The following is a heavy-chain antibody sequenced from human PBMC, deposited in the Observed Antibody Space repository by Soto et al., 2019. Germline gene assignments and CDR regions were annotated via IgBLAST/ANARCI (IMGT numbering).Heavy chain of an antibody. CDR3: ARVRLDFWSGSRTSDY. CDR1: GYTFTSYD. J-gene: IGHJ4*02. CDR2: MNPNSGNT. Sequence: QVQLVQSGAEVKKPGASVKVSCKASGYTFTSYDINWVRQATGQGLEWMGWMNPNSGNTGYAQKFQGRVTMTRNTAISTAYMELSSLRSEDTAVYYCARVRLDFWSGSRTSDYWGQGTLVTVSS. V-gene: IGHV1-8*01. D-gene: IGHD3-3*01.